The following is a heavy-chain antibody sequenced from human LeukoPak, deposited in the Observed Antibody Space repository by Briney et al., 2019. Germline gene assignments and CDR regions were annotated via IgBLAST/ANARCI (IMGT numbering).Heavy chain of an antibody. V-gene: IGHV4-59*01. CDR1: GGSISSYY. Sequence: SETLSLTCTVSGGSISSYYWSWIRQPPGKGLEWIGYIYYSGSTNYNPSLKSRVTISVDTSKNQFSLKLSSVTAADTAVYYCARGDYGYYYMDVWAKGPRSPSP. CDR2: IYYSGST. D-gene: IGHD3-16*01. J-gene: IGHJ6*03. CDR3: ARGDYGYYYMDV.